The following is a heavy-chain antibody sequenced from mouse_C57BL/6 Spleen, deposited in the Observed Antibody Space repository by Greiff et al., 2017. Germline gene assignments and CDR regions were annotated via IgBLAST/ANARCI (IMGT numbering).Heavy chain of an antibody. J-gene: IGHJ4*01. CDR1: GFTFTGYW. CDR3: ARSPITTDYAMDY. Sequence: VQLQQSGAELMKPGASVKLSCKATGFTFTGYWIEWVKQRPGHGLEWIGEMLPGSGRTNYTANFKGKATITADTSTNTAYMQLSSLTTEDTAIYYCARSPITTDYAMDYWGQGTSGTVSS. CDR2: MLPGSGRT. D-gene: IGHD1-1*01. V-gene: IGHV1-9*01.